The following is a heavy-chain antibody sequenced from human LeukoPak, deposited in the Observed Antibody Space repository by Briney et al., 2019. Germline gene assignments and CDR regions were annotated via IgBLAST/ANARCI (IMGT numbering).Heavy chain of an antibody. V-gene: IGHV3-23*01. J-gene: IGHJ6*03. D-gene: IGHD3-3*02. CDR2: ISGSGGST. CDR1: GFTFSSYA. Sequence: PGGSLRLSCAASGFTFSSYAMSWVRQAPGKGLEWVSAISGSGGSTYYADSVKGRFTISRDNSKNTLYLRMNSLRAEDTAVYYCAKDEAGIQGYYYYYMDVWGKGTTVTVSS. CDR3: AKDEAGIQGYYYYYMDV.